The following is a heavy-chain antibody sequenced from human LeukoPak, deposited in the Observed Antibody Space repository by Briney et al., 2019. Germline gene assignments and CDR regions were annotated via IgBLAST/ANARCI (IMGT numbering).Heavy chain of an antibody. D-gene: IGHD6-19*01. CDR3: ATSQWLIPSY. V-gene: IGHV4-39*02. CDR1: SGSISSGSYF. J-gene: IGHJ4*02. CDR2: IFSNGRT. Sequence: PSETLSLTRTVSSGSISSGSYFWGWIRQPPGKGLEWIGNIFSNGRTYYNPSFRSRVNISLDTSKKNFSLNLTSVTAADTAVYYCATSQWLIPSYWGQGTLVTVSS.